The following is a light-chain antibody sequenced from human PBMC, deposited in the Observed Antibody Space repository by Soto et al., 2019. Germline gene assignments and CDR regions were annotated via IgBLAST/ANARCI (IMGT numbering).Light chain of an antibody. CDR1: QSISNY. V-gene: IGKV1-39*01. CDR2: AAS. CDR3: QQSYSTLYT. J-gene: IGKJ2*01. Sequence: DIQMTQSPSSLSASVGDKVTITCRASQSISNYLSWYQQKPGKAPNLLIFAASSLQSGVPSRFSGSGSGTDFTLTISSLQPEDFATYYCQQSYSTLYTFGQGTKLENK.